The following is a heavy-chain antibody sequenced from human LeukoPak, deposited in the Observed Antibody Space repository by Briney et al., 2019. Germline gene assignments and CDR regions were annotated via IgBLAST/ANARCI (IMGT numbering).Heavy chain of an antibody. D-gene: IGHD3-9*01. V-gene: IGHV4-4*02. CDR2: IYHSGST. CDR1: GGSISSSNW. J-gene: IGHJ4*02. CDR3: ARVLTYYDILTGYYKAGYFDY. Sequence: SETLSLTCAVSGGSISSSNWWSWVRQPPGKGLEWIGEIYHSGSTNYNPSLKSRVTISVDKSKNQFSLKLSSVTAADTAVYYCARVLTYYDILTGYYKAGYFDYWGQGTLVIVSS.